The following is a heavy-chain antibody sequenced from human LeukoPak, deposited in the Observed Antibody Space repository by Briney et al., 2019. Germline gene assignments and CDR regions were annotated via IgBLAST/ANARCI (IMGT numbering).Heavy chain of an antibody. D-gene: IGHD6-6*01. V-gene: IGHV4-39*01. J-gene: IGHJ6*03. Sequence: SETLSLTCTVSGGSISSSSYYWGWIRQPPGKGLEWIGSIYYSGSTYYNPSLKSRVTISVDTSKNQFSLKLSSVTAAGTAVYYCARPGYSSSSGYMDVWGKGTTVTVSS. CDR2: IYYSGST. CDR1: GGSISSSSYY. CDR3: ARPGYSSSSGYMDV.